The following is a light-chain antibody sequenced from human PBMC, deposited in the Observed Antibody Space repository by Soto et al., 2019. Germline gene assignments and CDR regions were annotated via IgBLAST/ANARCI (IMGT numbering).Light chain of an antibody. CDR1: SSDVGSYDF. Sequence: QSALTQPASVSGSPGQSITISCTGTSSDVGSYDFVSWYQQHPGKAPKLMIYEVSHRPSGVSNRFSASKSGNTASLTISGLQAEDEADYYCSSYTTTTPLGVVFGGGTKLTVL. V-gene: IGLV2-14*01. CDR2: EVS. J-gene: IGLJ2*01. CDR3: SSYTTTTPLGVV.